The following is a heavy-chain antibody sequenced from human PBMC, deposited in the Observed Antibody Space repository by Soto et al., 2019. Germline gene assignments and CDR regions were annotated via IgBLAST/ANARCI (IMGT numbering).Heavy chain of an antibody. Sequence: SETLSLTCTVSGRSISSSDFYWGWLRQPPGKGLDFIGSMYYSGTTYYNPSLKNRITISVDTSKNQFSLKLISVTAADTAVYYCAVVDSAGNWFDPWGQGALVTVSS. J-gene: IGHJ5*02. CDR3: AVVDSAGNWFDP. CDR1: GRSISSSDFY. D-gene: IGHD3-22*01. V-gene: IGHV4-39*01. CDR2: MYYSGTT.